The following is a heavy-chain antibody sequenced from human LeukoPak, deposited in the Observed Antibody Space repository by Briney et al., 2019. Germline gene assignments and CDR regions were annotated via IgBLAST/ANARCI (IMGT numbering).Heavy chain of an antibody. CDR1: GFTFSSDG. Sequence: GGSLTLSCAASGFTFSSDGMHWVSQAPGKGLEWVAVIWYDGSNKYYADSVKGRFTISRDNSKNTLYLQMDSLRAEDTAVYYCAKDQQYYDFWSAMGYWGQGTLVTVSS. V-gene: IGHV3-33*06. J-gene: IGHJ4*02. D-gene: IGHD3-3*01. CDR3: AKDQQYYDFWSAMGY. CDR2: IWYDGSNK.